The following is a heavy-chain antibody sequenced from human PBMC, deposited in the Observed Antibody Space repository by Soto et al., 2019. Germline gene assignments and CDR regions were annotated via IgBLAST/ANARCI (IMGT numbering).Heavy chain of an antibody. D-gene: IGHD6-13*01. J-gene: IGHJ4*02. Sequence: ESGGGVVQPGRSLRLSCAASGFTFSSYAMHWVRQAPGKGLEWVAVISYDGSNKYYADSVKGRFTISRDNSKNTLYLQMNSLRAEDTAVYYCARGVAAAGPDYWGQGTLVTVSS. V-gene: IGHV3-30-3*01. CDR3: ARGVAAAGPDY. CDR1: GFTFSSYA. CDR2: ISYDGSNK.